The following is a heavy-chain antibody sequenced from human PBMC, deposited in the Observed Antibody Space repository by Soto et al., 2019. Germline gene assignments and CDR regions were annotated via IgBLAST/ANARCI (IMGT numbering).Heavy chain of an antibody. CDR1: GGSIISYY. Sequence: SETLSLTCTVSGGSIISYYWSWIRQPAVKGLEWIGYIYYSGSTNYNPSLKSRVTISVDTSKNQFSLKLSSVTAADTAVYYCARDWGYDSSGYPYYYYGMDVWGQGTTVTVSS. CDR2: IYYSGST. D-gene: IGHD3-22*01. V-gene: IGHV4-59*01. J-gene: IGHJ6*02. CDR3: ARDWGYDSSGYPYYYYGMDV.